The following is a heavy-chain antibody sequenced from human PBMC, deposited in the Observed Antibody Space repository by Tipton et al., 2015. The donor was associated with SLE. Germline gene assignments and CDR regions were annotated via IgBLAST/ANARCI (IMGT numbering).Heavy chain of an antibody. CDR2: IYYSGST. J-gene: IGHJ4*02. D-gene: IGHD6-19*01. V-gene: IGHV4-59*01. CDR3: ASRAVAGTADY. CDR1: GGSISSYY. Sequence: TLSLTCTVSGGSISSYYWSWIRQPPGKGLEWIGYIYYSGSTNYNPSLKSRVTISVDTSKNQFSLKLSSVTAADTAVYYCASRAVAGTADYWGQGTLVTVSS.